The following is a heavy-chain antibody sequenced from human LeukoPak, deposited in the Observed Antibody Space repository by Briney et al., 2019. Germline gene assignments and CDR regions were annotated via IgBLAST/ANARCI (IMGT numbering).Heavy chain of an antibody. D-gene: IGHD6-13*01. J-gene: IGHJ4*02. V-gene: IGHV1-24*01. CDR2: FDPEDGET. Sequence: ASVKVSCKVSGYTLTELSMHWVRQAPGKGLEWMGGFDPEDGETIYAQKFQGRVTMTEDTSTDTAYMELSSMRSEDTAVSYCATGIAAAGTFDYWGQGTLVTVSS. CDR3: ATGIAAAGTFDY. CDR1: GYTLTELS.